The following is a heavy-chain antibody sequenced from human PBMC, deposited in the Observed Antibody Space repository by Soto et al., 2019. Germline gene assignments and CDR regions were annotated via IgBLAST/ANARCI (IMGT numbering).Heavy chain of an antibody. CDR3: ARGGDEMNWFDP. CDR1: GGTFSSYA. V-gene: IGHV1-69*13. J-gene: IGHJ5*02. D-gene: IGHD5-12*01. Sequence: SVKVSFKASGGTFSSYAISWVRQAPGQGLEWMGGIIPIFGTANYAQKFQGRVTITADESTSTAYMELSSLRSEDTAVYYCARGGDEMNWFDPWGQGTLVTVSS. CDR2: IIPIFGTA.